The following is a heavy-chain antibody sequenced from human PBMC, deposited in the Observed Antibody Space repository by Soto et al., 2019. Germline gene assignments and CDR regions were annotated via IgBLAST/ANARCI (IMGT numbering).Heavy chain of an antibody. D-gene: IGHD6-6*01. J-gene: IGHJ6*03. V-gene: IGHV4-39*01. CDR3: ARGRRSIAAPSDYMDV. CDR2: INHSGST. Sequence: SETLSLTCTVSGGSISSSSYYWGWIRQPPGKGLEWIGSINHSGSTNYNPSLKSRVTISVDTSKNQFSLKLSSVTAADTAVYYCARGRRSIAAPSDYMDVWGKATTVTVSS. CDR1: GGSISSSSYY.